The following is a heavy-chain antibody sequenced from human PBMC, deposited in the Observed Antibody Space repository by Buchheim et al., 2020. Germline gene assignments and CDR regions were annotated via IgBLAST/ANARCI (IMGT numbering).Heavy chain of an antibody. CDR1: GFTFSTHW. Sequence: EVHLVESGGGLVQPGGSLRLSCAASGFTFSTHWMHWGRQAPGKGLEWVANIKEDGSEKKYVGSVQGRFTISSDNAKNSLYLKMNNRGAEYTAVYYCVRGVPFGGGWGQGTL. V-gene: IGHV3-7*01. D-gene: IGHD3-10*01. J-gene: IGHJ4*02. CDR2: IKEDGSEK. CDR3: VRGVPFGGG.